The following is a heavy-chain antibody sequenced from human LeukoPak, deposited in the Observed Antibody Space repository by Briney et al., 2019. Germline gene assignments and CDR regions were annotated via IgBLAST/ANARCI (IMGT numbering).Heavy chain of an antibody. CDR1: GFTFDDYG. J-gene: IGHJ4*02. Sequence: GGSLRLSCAASGFTFDDYGMSWVRQAPGKGLEWVSGISWNAVSTGYADSVRGRFSISSDNAKNSLYLQMSSLGAEDTALYYCARAYHYDASGYYYFDYWGQGTLVTVSS. CDR3: ARAYHYDASGYYYFDY. D-gene: IGHD3-22*01. CDR2: ISWNAVST. V-gene: IGHV3-20*04.